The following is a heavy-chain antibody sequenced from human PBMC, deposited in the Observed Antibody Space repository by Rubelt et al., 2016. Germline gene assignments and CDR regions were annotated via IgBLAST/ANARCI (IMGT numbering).Heavy chain of an antibody. CDR1: GGSISSGGYY. V-gene: IGHV4-31*03. CDR2: IYYSGRT. D-gene: IGHD3-22*01. Sequence: QVQLQESGPGLVKPSQTLSLTCTVSGGSISSGGYYWSWIRQHPGKGLEWIGYIYYSGRTYYNPSLKSRFTISVATFKSQFSLMRGSGTAASTAVYYCARADYYDSSGYHNWFDPWGQGTLVTVSS. CDR3: ARADYYDSSGYHNWFDP. J-gene: IGHJ5*02.